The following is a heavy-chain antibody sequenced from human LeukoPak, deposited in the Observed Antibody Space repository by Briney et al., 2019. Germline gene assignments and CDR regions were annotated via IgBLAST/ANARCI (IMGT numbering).Heavy chain of an antibody. CDR2: SYYSGST. CDR1: GGSISSSSYY. CDR3: ARHGDSRSPFDC. J-gene: IGHJ4*02. V-gene: IGHV4-39*01. Sequence: PSETLSLTCTVSGGSISSSSYYWGWIRQPPGKGLEWIGSSYYSGSTYYNPSLKSRVTISVDTSKNQFSLKLSSVTAADTALYYCARHGDSRSPFDCWGQGTLVTVSS. D-gene: IGHD6-13*01.